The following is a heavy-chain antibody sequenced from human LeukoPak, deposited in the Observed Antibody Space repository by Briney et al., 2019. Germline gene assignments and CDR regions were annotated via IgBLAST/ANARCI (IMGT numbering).Heavy chain of an antibody. CDR3: ARDVYDSSGYHYDY. V-gene: IGHV4-61*02. J-gene: IGHJ4*02. CDR2: IYTSGST. D-gene: IGHD3-22*01. Sequence: SETLSLTCTVSGGSISSDSYYWSWIRQPAGKGLEWIGRIYTSGSTNYNPSLKSRVTISVDTSKNQFSLKLSSVTAADTAVYYCARDVYDSSGYHYDYWGQGTLVTVSS. CDR1: GGSISSDSYY.